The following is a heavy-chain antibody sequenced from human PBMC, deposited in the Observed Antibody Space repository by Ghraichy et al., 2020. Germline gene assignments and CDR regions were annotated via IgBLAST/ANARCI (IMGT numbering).Heavy chain of an antibody. V-gene: IGHV4-39*01. J-gene: IGHJ4*02. D-gene: IGHD3-22*01. CDR1: GGSISSSSYY. Sequence: SETLSLTCTVSGGSISSSSYYWGWIRQPPGKGLEWIGSIYYSGSTYYNPSLKSRVTISVDTSKNQFSLKLSSVTAADTAVYYCARQNYYDSSGYPTNYFDYWGQGTLVTVSS. CDR2: IYYSGST. CDR3: ARQNYYDSSGYPTNYFDY.